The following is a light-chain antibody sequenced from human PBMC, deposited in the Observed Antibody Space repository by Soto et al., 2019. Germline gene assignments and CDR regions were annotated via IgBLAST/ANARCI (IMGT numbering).Light chain of an antibody. J-gene: IGKJ5*01. V-gene: IGKV3-20*01. Sequence: EIGLTQSPDTLSLSPGERSTLSCRSSQSIRSERLAWYQQKPGQAPRLVIFDASNRASGMPERFSGSGSGTDFTLTIARLEPEDFAVYYCQEYDGAPITFGLGTRLEN. CDR1: QSIRSER. CDR3: QEYDGAPIT. CDR2: DAS.